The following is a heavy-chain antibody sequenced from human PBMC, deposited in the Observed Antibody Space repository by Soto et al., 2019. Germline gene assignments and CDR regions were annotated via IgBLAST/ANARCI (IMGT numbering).Heavy chain of an antibody. CDR3: ARVKGVGASPLLDY. CDR1: GYTFTSYA. D-gene: IGHD1-26*01. CDR2: INAGNGNT. J-gene: IGHJ4*02. V-gene: IGHV1-3*01. Sequence: QVQLVQSGAEVKKPGASVKVSCKASGYTFTSYAMHWVRQAPGQRLEWMGWINAGNGNTKYSQKFQGRVTITRDTSASTAYMELSSLRSEATAVYYCARVKGVGASPLLDYWGQGTLVTVSS.